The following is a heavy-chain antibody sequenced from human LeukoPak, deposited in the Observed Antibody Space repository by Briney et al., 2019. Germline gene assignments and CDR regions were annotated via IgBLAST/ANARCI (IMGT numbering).Heavy chain of an antibody. CDR1: GGSFTDYY. V-gene: IGHV4-34*01. CDR3: ARVPHTTSSIDY. CDR2: INHRGST. Sequence: SETLSLTCAVYGGSFTDYYWSWIRQPPGKGLEWIGEINHRGSTNYNSSLKSRVTISVDRSKNQFSLKLNSVTAADTAVYFCARVPHTTSSIDYWDQGAPVTVSS. D-gene: IGHD6-6*01. J-gene: IGHJ4*02.